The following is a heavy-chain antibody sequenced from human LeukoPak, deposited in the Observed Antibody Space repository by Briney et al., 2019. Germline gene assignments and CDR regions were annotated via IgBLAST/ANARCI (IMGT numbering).Heavy chain of an antibody. D-gene: IGHD6-13*01. CDR2: VFDSGDS. CDR3: ARVYSSSWNYFDY. Sequence: AETLTLTCTVSGGSISSYRWRWIRQPPGKGLEWIGYVFDSGDSNYNPSLKGRVTISVVTYKKQYSLKLSSVTAADTAVYYCARVYSSSWNYFDYWGQGTLVTVSS. V-gene: IGHV4-59*01. J-gene: IGHJ4*02. CDR1: GGSISSYR.